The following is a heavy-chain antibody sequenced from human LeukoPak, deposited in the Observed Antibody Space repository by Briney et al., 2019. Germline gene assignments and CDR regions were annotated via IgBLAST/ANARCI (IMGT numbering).Heavy chain of an antibody. CDR2: IRYDGGQK. CDR3: AKDAARPTSGAPGY. CDR1: GLRLPRYG. D-gene: IGHD6-6*01. Sequence: GGSLTLSCSASGLRLPRYGMDWVRQAPGKGLEWVAFIRYDGGQKLYEDSVKGRFTISRDNSKNTLYLQMNSLRAEYTAVYYCAKDAARPTSGAPGYWGQGTLVTVSS. V-gene: IGHV3-30*02. J-gene: IGHJ4*02.